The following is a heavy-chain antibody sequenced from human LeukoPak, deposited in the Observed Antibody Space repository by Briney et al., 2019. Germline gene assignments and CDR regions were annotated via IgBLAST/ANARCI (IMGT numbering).Heavy chain of an antibody. CDR1: GFTVSSNY. Sequence: GGSLRLSCAASGFTVSSNYINWVRQAPGKGLEWVSLIYGSTSADYADSVKGRFTISRDTSMNTVYLQMNSLRAEDTAVYYCARLNFGDDYWGQRTLVTVSS. D-gene: IGHD4-17*01. CDR3: ARLNFGDDY. J-gene: IGHJ4*02. V-gene: IGHV3-66*01. CDR2: IYGSTSA.